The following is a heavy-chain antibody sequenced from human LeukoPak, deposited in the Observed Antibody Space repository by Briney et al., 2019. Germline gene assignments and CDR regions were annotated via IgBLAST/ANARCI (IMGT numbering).Heavy chain of an antibody. V-gene: IGHV4-4*07. J-gene: IGHJ4*02. CDR3: ARDRGVGAAGPFDY. Sequence: PSETLSLTCTVSGDSINNFYWSWIRQPAGKGLEWIGRVYSSGTTDYNPSLKSRVSMSVDTSSNQFSLRLSSMTAADTAVYYCARDRGVGAAGPFDYWGQGTLVTVSS. D-gene: IGHD1-26*01. CDR1: GDSINNFY. CDR2: VYSSGTT.